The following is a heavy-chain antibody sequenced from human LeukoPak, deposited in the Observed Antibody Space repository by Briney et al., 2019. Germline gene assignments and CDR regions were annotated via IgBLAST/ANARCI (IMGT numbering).Heavy chain of an antibody. CDR2: INPNSGGT. J-gene: IGHJ4*02. D-gene: IGHD1-20*01. Sequence: GASVKVSCKASGYTFTGYYIHWVRQAPGQGLEWMGWINPNSGGTNYAQKFQGRVTMTRDTSISTAYMELSRLKSDDTAVYYCARVQGGGTITGTFDYWGQGTLVTVSS. CDR1: GYTFTGYY. CDR3: ARVQGGGTITGTFDY. V-gene: IGHV1-2*02.